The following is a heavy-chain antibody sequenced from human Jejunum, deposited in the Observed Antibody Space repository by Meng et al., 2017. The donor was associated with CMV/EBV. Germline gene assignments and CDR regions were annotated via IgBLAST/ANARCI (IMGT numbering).Heavy chain of an antibody. CDR1: FTFGNYG. CDR3: AKGGSGSYPTYGMDV. J-gene: IGHJ6*02. V-gene: IGHV3-30*02. D-gene: IGHD1-26*01. Sequence: FTFGNYGMHWVRQAPGKGLEWVAFIRFDGSYKYYADSVKGRFTISRDNSKNTLYLQMNSLRAEDTAVYYCAKGGSGSYPTYGMDVWGQGTTVTVSS. CDR2: IRFDGSYK.